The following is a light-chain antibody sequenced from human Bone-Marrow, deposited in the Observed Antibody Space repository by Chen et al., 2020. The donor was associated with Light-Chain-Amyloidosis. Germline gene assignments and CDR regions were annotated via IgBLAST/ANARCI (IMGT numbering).Light chain of an antibody. CDR1: RIISNS. Sequence: DIQMTQSPSSLSASVGDRVTITCRASRIISNSLVWYQQKPGKAPKLLLYAASRLESGVPSRFSGSGSGTDYTLTITSLEPEDFATYYCQEYYDTPHTFGRWTKLEIK. V-gene: IGKV1-NL1*01. CDR3: QEYYDTPHT. J-gene: IGKJ2*01. CDR2: AAS.